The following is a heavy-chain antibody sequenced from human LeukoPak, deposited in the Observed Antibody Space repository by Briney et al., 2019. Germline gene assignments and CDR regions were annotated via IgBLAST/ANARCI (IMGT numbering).Heavy chain of an antibody. Sequence: SETLPLTCSVSGYSITNGYYWGWIRQPAGKGLEWIGRIYTSGSTNYNPSLKSRVTMSVDTSKNQFSLQLNSVTPEDTAVYYCAREQQLGEGAYDIWGQGTMVTVSS. CDR2: IYTSGST. J-gene: IGHJ3*02. CDR3: AREQQLGEGAYDI. D-gene: IGHD6-13*01. CDR1: GYSITNGYY. V-gene: IGHV4-4*07.